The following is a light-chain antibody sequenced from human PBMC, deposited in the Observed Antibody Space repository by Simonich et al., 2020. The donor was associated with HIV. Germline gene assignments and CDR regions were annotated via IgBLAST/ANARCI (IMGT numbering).Light chain of an antibody. CDR1: SSDVGSYNL. V-gene: IGLV2-23*03. J-gene: IGLJ2*01. CDR3: FSYAGSSTFVV. CDR2: EGS. Sequence: QSALTQPASVSGSTGQSITISCTGTSSDVGSYNLVSWYQQHPGKSPKLMIYEGSKRPSWVANRFSGSKSGNTASLTISGLQAEDEADYYCFSYAGSSTFVVFGGGTKLTVL.